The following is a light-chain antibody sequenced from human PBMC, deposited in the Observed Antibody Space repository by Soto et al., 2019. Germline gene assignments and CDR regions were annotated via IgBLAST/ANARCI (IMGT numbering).Light chain of an antibody. Sequence: EIVLTQSPGTLSLSPGERATLSCRASQSVSSNYLAWYQQKPGQAPRLLIYGASSRATGIPDRFSGSGSGTEFTLTISSLEPEDFAIYYCQQYGSSAPITFGQGTRLEIE. J-gene: IGKJ5*01. CDR3: QQYGSSAPIT. CDR1: QSVSSNY. CDR2: GAS. V-gene: IGKV3-20*01.